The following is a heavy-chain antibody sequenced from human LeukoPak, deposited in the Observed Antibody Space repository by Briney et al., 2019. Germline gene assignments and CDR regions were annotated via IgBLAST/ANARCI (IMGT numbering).Heavy chain of an antibody. CDR2: ISPREITV. V-gene: IGHV3-48*04. CDR3: AAPVGGNAFDV. J-gene: IGHJ3*01. Sequence: GGSLRLSCATSGFTFTNYAFHWVRQAPGKGLEWVSYISPREITVYHADSVKGRFTISRDNAKNSVYLQMNSLRAEDTAVYYCAAPVGGNAFDVWGQGTMVTVSS. CDR1: GFTFTNYA. D-gene: IGHD6-19*01.